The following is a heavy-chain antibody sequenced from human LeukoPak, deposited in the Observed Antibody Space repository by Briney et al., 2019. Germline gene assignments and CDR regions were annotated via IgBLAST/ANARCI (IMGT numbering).Heavy chain of an antibody. V-gene: IGHV3-30*02. J-gene: IGHJ4*02. Sequence: GGSLRLSCAASGFIFSSYGMHWVRQAPGKGLEWVAFIRYDGSNKYYPDSVKGRFTISRDNSKNTLYLQMNSLRAEDTAVYYCARDLSLGYCSGGSCYYFDYWGQGTLVTVSS. CDR2: IRYDGSNK. D-gene: IGHD2-15*01. CDR1: GFIFSSYG. CDR3: ARDLSLGYCSGGSCYYFDY.